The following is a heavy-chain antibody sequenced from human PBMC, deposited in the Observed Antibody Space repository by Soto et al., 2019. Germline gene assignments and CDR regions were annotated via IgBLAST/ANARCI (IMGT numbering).Heavy chain of an antibody. CDR1: GFTFSSYW. J-gene: IGHJ6*03. Sequence: EVQLVESGGGLVQPGGSLRLSCAASGFTFSSYWMTWVRQAPGKGLEWVANIKHDGSEKQYVDSVKGRFTISRDNAKNSLYLQMNSLRAVDTAGYYCADSGSYTDVWGEGTTVIVSS. CDR2: IKHDGSEK. D-gene: IGHD3-22*01. CDR3: ADSGSYTDV. V-gene: IGHV3-7*01.